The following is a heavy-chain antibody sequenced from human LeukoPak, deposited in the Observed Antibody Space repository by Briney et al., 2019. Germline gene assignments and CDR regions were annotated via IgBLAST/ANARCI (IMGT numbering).Heavy chain of an antibody. D-gene: IGHD3-22*01. CDR2: IYTRGST. CDR3: AGEGHYYDSTGYYYGGEDY. J-gene: IGHJ4*02. CDR1: GGSISSYY. V-gene: IGHV4-4*07. Sequence: SETLSLTCTVSGGSISSYYWSWIRQPAGKGLEWIGRIYTRGSTNYNPSLKSRVTMSADMSKNQFSLKLSSVTAADAAVYYCAGEGHYYDSTGYYYGGEDYWGQGTLVTVSS.